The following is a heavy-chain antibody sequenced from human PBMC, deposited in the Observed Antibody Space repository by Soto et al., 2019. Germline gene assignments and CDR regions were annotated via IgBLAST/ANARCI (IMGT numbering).Heavy chain of an antibody. D-gene: IGHD1-7*01. CDR3: ARALHNWNFGLDP. Sequence: QMQLQESGPGLVEPSETLSLTCTVSGGSVGSGSYYWSWIRQPPGKGLEWIGYVYYSGTTNYNPSLKSRVTISVDTSKNQFSLKVRSVTAADTAVYYCARALHNWNFGLDPWGQRTLVTVSS. J-gene: IGHJ5*02. V-gene: IGHV4-61*01. CDR1: GGSVGSGSYY. CDR2: VYYSGTT.